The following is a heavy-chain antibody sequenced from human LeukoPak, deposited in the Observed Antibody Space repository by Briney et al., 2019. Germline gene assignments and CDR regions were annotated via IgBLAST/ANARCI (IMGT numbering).Heavy chain of an antibody. Sequence: EASVKVSCKVSGYTRSEFSMHWVRQAPGNGLEWMGGFDPEDGETIYAQKFQGRVSMTEDTSTDTAYMELSSLRSEDTAVYYCVASSPQNWKAHDYWGQGTLVTVSS. V-gene: IGHV1-24*01. CDR3: VASSPQNWKAHDY. D-gene: IGHD1-1*01. CDR2: FDPEDGET. J-gene: IGHJ4*02. CDR1: GYTRSEFS.